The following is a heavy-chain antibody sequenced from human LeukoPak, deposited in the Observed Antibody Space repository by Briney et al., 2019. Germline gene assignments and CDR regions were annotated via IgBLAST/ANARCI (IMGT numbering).Heavy chain of an antibody. J-gene: IGHJ4*02. CDR3: AREGGPYRPPDY. CDR2: VNLQGST. Sequence: PSGTLSLTCGVSGGSITSTNYWTWVRQPPGKGLEWIGEVNLQGSTNHNPALMGRVAISVDMAENHISLQLTSVTAADTAVYYCAREGGPYRPPDYSGQGTLVTVSS. V-gene: IGHV4-4*02. CDR1: GGSITSTNY.